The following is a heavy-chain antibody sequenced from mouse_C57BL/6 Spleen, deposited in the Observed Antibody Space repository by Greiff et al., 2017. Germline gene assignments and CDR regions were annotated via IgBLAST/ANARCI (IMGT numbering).Heavy chain of an antibody. J-gene: IGHJ4*01. V-gene: IGHV10-1*01. D-gene: IGHD2-4*01. Sequence: EVMLVESGGGLVQPKGSLKLSCAASGFSFNTYAMNWVRQAPGKGLEWVARIRSKSNNYATYYADSVKDRFTISRDDSESMLYLQMNNLKTEDTAMYYCVRHDDYDPTYYAMDDWGQGTSVTVSS. CDR1: GFSFNTYA. CDR2: IRSKSNNYAT. CDR3: VRHDDYDPTYYAMDD.